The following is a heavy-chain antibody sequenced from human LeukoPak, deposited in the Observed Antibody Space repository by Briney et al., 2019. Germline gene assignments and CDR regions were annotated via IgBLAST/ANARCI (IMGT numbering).Heavy chain of an antibody. J-gene: IGHJ6*02. Sequence: ASVKVSCKASGYTFTSYDINWVRQATGQGLEWMGWMNPNSGNTGYAQKFQGRVTMTRNTPISTAYMELSSLRSEDTAVYYCARGDIVVVVAATNYYYGMDVWGQGTTVTVSS. V-gene: IGHV1-8*01. CDR2: MNPNSGNT. CDR1: GYTFTSYD. D-gene: IGHD2-15*01. CDR3: ARGDIVVVVAATNYYYGMDV.